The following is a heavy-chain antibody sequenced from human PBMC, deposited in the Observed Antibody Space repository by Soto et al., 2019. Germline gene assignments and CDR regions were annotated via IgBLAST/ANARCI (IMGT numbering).Heavy chain of an antibody. Sequence: GDSLKISCMGSGYSFTSYWISWVRQMPGKGLEWMGRIDPSDSYTNYSPSFQGHVTISADKSISTAYLQWSSLKASDTAMYYCAAGLYCSGGSCYYYYGMDVWGQGTTVTVSS. J-gene: IGHJ6*02. V-gene: IGHV5-10-1*01. CDR1: GYSFTSYW. D-gene: IGHD2-15*01. CDR2: IDPSDSYT. CDR3: AAGLYCSGGSCYYYYGMDV.